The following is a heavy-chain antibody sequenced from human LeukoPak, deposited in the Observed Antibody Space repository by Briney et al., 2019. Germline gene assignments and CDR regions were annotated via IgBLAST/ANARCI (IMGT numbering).Heavy chain of an antibody. CDR2: INPNSGAT. J-gene: IGHJ5*02. CDR1: GYTFTGYY. V-gene: IGHV1-2*02. CDR3: ARGLDLYPGYSYGQNWFDP. Sequence: GASVKVSCKASGYTFTGYYIHWVRQAPGQGLEWMGWINPNSGATNYAQKIQGRVTMTRDTSISTAYMELSRLRSDDTAVYYCARGLDLYPGYSYGQNWFDPWGQGTLVTVSS. D-gene: IGHD5-18*01.